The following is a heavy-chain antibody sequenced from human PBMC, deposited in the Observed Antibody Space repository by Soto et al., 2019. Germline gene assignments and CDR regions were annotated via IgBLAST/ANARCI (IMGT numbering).Heavy chain of an antibody. J-gene: IGHJ4*02. CDR1: GYTFTSYG. D-gene: IGHD5-18*01. V-gene: IGHV1-18*01. Sequence: GASVKVSCKASGYTFTSYGISWVRQAPGQGLEWMEWISAYNGNTNYAQKLQGRVTMTTDTSTSTAYMELRSLRSDDTAVYYCARDEGLNRDTAMVSCFDYWGQGTLVTVSS. CDR3: ARDEGLNRDTAMVSCFDY. CDR2: ISAYNGNT.